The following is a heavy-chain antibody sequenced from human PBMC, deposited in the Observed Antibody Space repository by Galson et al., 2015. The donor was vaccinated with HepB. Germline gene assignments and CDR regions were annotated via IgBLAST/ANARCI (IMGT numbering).Heavy chain of an antibody. J-gene: IGHJ4*02. V-gene: IGHV4-39*02. CDR1: GGSISSSSYY. Sequence: ETLSLTCTVSGGSISSSSYYWGWIRQPPGKGLEWIGSIYYSGSTYYNPSLKSRVTISVDTSKNQFSLKLSSVTAADTAVYYCAREGGGYSGYDWVPMGGYWGQGTLVTVSS. CDR2: IYYSGST. D-gene: IGHD5-12*01. CDR3: AREGGGYSGYDWVPMGGY.